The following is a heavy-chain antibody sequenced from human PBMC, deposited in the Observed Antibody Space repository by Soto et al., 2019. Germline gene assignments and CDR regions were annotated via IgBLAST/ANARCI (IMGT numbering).Heavy chain of an antibody. CDR3: ARSSIGVAGPFDH. D-gene: IGHD6-19*01. Sequence: GESLKISCKASGYMFTRNWIGWGRQRPGKGVGGRGSIQRRGWETRYSPSFQGQVTISADKSTSTAYLQWSSLKASATAMYYCARSSIGVAGPFDHWGQGLLVTAPQ. J-gene: IGHJ4*02. V-gene: IGHV5-51*01. CDR2: IQRRGWET. CDR1: GYMFTRNW.